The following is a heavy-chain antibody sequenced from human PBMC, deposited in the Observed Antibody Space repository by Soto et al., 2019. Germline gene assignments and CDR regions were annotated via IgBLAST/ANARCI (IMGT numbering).Heavy chain of an antibody. Sequence: QVQLKQWGAGLLKPSETLSLTCAVHGGSFSGFFWTWIRQPPGKGLEWIGEINHSGSTNYNPSLKSLVTISVDTSENQFSLRLTSVTAADTAVYYCARGQCLPRVEYWGQVNLVTVSA. CDR1: GGSFSGFF. CDR3: ARGQCLPRVEY. V-gene: IGHV4-34*02. J-gene: IGHJ4*02. CDR2: INHSGST. D-gene: IGHD2-15*01.